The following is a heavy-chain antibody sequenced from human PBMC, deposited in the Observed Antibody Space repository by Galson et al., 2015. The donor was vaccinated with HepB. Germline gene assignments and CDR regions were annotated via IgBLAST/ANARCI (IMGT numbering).Heavy chain of an antibody. CDR2: IYYSGST. V-gene: IGHV4-39*01. J-gene: IGHJ6*02. D-gene: IGHD5-18*01. Sequence: QVQLQESGPGLVKPSETLSLTCTVSGGSISSSSYYWGWIRQPPGKGLEWIGSIYYSGSTYYNPSLKSRVTISVDTSKNQFSLKLSSVTAADTAVYYCARAWGYSYGYYGMDVWGQGTTVTVSS. CDR1: GGSISSSSYY. CDR3: ARAWGYSYGYYGMDV.